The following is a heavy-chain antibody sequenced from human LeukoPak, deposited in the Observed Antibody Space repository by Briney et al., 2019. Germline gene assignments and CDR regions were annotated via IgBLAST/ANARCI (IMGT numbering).Heavy chain of an antibody. CDR2: IYTSGST. J-gene: IGHJ4*02. CDR3: ARGPNDFWSGYYTPYFDY. Sequence: SETLSLTCTVSGGSISGGGYSWSWIRQPPGKGLEGFGRIYTSGSTNYNPSLKSRVTISVDTSKNQFSLKLSSVTAADTAVYYCARGPNDFWSGYYTPYFDYWGQGTLVTVSS. CDR1: GGSISGGGYS. D-gene: IGHD3-3*01. V-gene: IGHV4-61*02.